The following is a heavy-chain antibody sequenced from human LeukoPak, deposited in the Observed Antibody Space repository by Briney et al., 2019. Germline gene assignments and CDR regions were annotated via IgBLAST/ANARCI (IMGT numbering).Heavy chain of an antibody. CDR1: GFSLSTFGMC. CDR3: ARTYYDSSGYSRFDY. Sequence: SGPTLVKPTQTLTLTCTVSGFSLSTFGMCVTWIRQPPGKALEWLARIDWDDDKFYSTSLKTRLTISKDTSKNQVVLTLTNMDPVDTATYYCARTYYDSSGYSRFDYWGQGTLVTVSS. CDR2: IDWDDDK. V-gene: IGHV2-70*17. D-gene: IGHD3-22*01. J-gene: IGHJ4*02.